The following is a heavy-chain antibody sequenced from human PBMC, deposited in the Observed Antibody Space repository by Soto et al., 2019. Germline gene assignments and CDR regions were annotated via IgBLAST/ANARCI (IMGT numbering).Heavy chain of an antibody. CDR1: GGTFSSYA. Sequence: SVKVSCKASGGTFSSYAISWVRQAPGQGLEWMGGIIPIFGTTNYAQKFQGRVTITADKSTSTAYMELSSLRSEDTAVYYCASGMATIGKLDYWGQGTLVTVSS. CDR2: IIPIFGTT. CDR3: ASGMATIGKLDY. D-gene: IGHD5-12*01. J-gene: IGHJ4*02. V-gene: IGHV1-69*06.